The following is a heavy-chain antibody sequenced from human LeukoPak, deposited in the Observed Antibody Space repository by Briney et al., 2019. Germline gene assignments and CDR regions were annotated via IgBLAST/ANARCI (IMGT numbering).Heavy chain of an antibody. V-gene: IGHV3-15*01. J-gene: IGHJ4*02. CDR1: GFTFSNAW. CDR2: IKSKTDGGTT. CDR3: TTGVSRYFDWSPFDY. Sequence: GGSLRLSCAASGFTFSNAWMSWVRQAPGKGLEWVGRIKSKTDGGTTDYAAPVKGRFTISRDDSKNTLYLQMNSLKTEDTAVYYCTTGVSRYFDWSPFDYWGQGTLVTVSS. D-gene: IGHD3-9*01.